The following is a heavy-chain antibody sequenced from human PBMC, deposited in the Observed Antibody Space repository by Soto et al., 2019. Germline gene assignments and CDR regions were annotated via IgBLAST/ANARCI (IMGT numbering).Heavy chain of an antibody. CDR1: GGSRIQSS. V-gene: IGHV4-59*01. CDR3: EKEMTKIHSNGFDP. D-gene: IGHD4-17*01. Sequence: SETLSLTCTVSGGSRIQSSWSWIRQTRVRGLGFSGCVYYTVRTNVDPSFKSRVSISVDASKSHFSLNLSSSAAADTATYYCEKEMTKIHSNGFDPWGPGTQVTVSA. J-gene: IGHJ5*02. CDR2: VYYTVRT.